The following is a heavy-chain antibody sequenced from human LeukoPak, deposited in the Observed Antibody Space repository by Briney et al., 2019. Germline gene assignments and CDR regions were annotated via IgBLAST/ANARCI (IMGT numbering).Heavy chain of an antibody. D-gene: IGHD3-10*01. J-gene: IGHJ4*02. Sequence: ASVKVSCKASGYTFTSYAMHWVRQAPGQRLGWMGWINAGNGNTKYSQKFQGRVTITRDTSASTAYMELSSLRSEDTAVYYCARIRMVRGVIIEGFDYWGQGTLVTVSS. CDR2: INAGNGNT. V-gene: IGHV1-3*01. CDR3: ARIRMVRGVIIEGFDY. CDR1: GYTFTSYA.